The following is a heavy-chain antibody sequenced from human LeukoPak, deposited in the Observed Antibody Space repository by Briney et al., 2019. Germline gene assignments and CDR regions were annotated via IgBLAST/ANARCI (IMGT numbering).Heavy chain of an antibody. Sequence: SVTVSCKASGFTFTSSAMQWVRQARGQRVEWIGWIVVGSGNTNYAQKFQERVTITRDMSTSTAYMELSSLRSEDTAVYYCAAGGQWEPLTPFWWGQGTLVTVSS. D-gene: IGHD1-26*01. J-gene: IGHJ4*02. CDR3: AAGGQWEPLTPFW. CDR1: GFTFTSSA. V-gene: IGHV1-58*02. CDR2: IVVGSGNT.